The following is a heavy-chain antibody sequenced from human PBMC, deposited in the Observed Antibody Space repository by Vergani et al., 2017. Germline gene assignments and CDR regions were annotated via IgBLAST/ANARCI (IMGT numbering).Heavy chain of an antibody. CDR2: IIPIFGTA. CDR1: GGTFSSYA. Sequence: QVQLVQSGAEVKKPGSSVKVSCKASGGTFSSYAISRVRQAPGQGLEWMGGIIPIFGTANYAQKFQGRVTITADESTSTAYMELSSLRSEDTAVYYCARDRDCSSTSCYTSNYYYYMDVWGKGTTVTVSS. D-gene: IGHD2-2*02. CDR3: ARDRDCSSTSCYTSNYYYYMDV. V-gene: IGHV1-69*13. J-gene: IGHJ6*03.